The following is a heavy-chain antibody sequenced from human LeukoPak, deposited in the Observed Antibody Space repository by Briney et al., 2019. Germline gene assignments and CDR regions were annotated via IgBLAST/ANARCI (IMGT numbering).Heavy chain of an antibody. Sequence: SETLSLTCAVSGYSISSGYYWGWIRQPPGKGLEWIGSIYHSGSTYYNPYLKSRVTRSVDTSKNQFSLKLSSVTAADTAVYYCAGIFPDIVVVPAAEGYYYMDVWGKGTTVTVSS. CDR2: IYHSGST. CDR3: AGIFPDIVVVPAAEGYYYMDV. D-gene: IGHD2-2*01. CDR1: GYSISSGYY. J-gene: IGHJ6*03. V-gene: IGHV4-38-2*01.